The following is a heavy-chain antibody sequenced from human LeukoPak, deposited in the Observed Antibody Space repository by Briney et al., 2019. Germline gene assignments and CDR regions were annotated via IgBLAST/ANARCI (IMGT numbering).Heavy chain of an antibody. Sequence: GESLKISCKTSGYSFTNFWIGWVRQMPGKGLEWLAIIYPGDSDTKYSPSFQGQVTVSADKSISTAYLQWSSLKASDTAIYYCARRIVGPATVYFDYWGQGTLVTVSS. J-gene: IGHJ4*02. CDR1: GYSFTNFW. CDR2: IYPGDSDT. CDR3: ARRIVGPATVYFDY. D-gene: IGHD1-26*01. V-gene: IGHV5-51*01.